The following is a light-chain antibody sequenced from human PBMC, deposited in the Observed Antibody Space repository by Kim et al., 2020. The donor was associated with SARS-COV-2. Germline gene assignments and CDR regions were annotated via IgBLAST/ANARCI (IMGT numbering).Light chain of an antibody. V-gene: IGLV3-19*01. Sequence: ALGQTVRITGQGDSLRRYYASWYQQKPGQAPVFVIYGKNNRPSGIPDRFSGSNSGNTASLTITGAQAEDEADYYCQSRDSSGNHVVFGGGTKLTVL. J-gene: IGLJ2*01. CDR2: GKN. CDR1: SLRRYY. CDR3: QSRDSSGNHVV.